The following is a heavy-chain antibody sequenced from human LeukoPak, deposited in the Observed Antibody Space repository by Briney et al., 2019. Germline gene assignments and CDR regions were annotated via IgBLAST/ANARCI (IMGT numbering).Heavy chain of an antibody. CDR1: GFTFSDA. Sequence: PGGSLRLSCAASGFTFSDAWMSWVRQAPGKGLEWVSGISGSGSNTYYADSVKGRFTISRDNSKNTLYLQMNSLRAEDTAAYYCAKGTYDSRGHFDYWGQGTLVSVSS. D-gene: IGHD3-22*01. J-gene: IGHJ4*02. V-gene: IGHV3-23*01. CDR2: ISGSGSNT. CDR3: AKGTYDSRGHFDY.